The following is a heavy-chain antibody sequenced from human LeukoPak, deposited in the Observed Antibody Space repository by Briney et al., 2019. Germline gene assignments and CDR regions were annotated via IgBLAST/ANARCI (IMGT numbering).Heavy chain of an antibody. CDR2: IYTSGTT. CDR1: GGSISNYY. Sequence: PSETLSLTCTVSGGSISNYYWSWIRQPAGKGLEWIGRIYTSGTTHYNPSLKSRVTISVDTSKNQFSLKLSSVTAADTAVYYCARNNPVTIDYWGQGTLVTVSS. D-gene: IGHD4-17*01. V-gene: IGHV4-4*07. J-gene: IGHJ4*02. CDR3: ARNNPVTIDY.